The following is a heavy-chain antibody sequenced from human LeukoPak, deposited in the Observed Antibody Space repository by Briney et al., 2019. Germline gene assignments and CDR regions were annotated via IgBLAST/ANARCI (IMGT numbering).Heavy chain of an antibody. CDR2: INPNSGGT. J-gene: IGHJ4*02. CDR1: GYTFTGYY. CDR3: ARDGGGITFGGVIVRPDY. D-gene: IGHD3-16*02. V-gene: IGHV1-2*06. Sequence: ASVKVSCKASGYTFTGYYMHWVRQAPGQGLKWMGRINPNSGGTNYVQKFQGRVTMTRDTSISTAYMELSRLRSDDTAVYYCARDGGGITFGGVIVRPDYWGQGTLVTVSS.